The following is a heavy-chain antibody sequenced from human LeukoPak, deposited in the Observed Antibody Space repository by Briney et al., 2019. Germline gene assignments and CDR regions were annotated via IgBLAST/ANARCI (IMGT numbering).Heavy chain of an antibody. V-gene: IGHV3-21*01. Sequence: GGSLRLSCAASGFTFSSYSMNWVRQAPGKGLEWVSSISSSSSYIYYADSVKGRFTISRDNAKNSLYLQMNSLRAEDTAVYYCARASDIVVVPAAIRYNWFDPWGQETLVTVSS. CDR2: ISSSSSYI. J-gene: IGHJ5*02. CDR1: GFTFSSYS. D-gene: IGHD2-2*02. CDR3: ARASDIVVVPAAIRYNWFDP.